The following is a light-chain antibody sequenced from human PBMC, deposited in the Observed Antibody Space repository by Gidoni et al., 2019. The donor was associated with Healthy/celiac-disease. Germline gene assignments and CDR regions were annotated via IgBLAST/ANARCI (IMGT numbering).Light chain of an antibody. CDR2: EVS. CDR1: SSDVGGYNH. J-gene: IGLJ2*01. Sequence: QSALTQPASVSGSPGQSITIPCTGTSSDVGGYNHGSWYQQHPGKAPKLMIYEVSNRPSGVPDRFSGSKSGNTASLTISGLQAEDEADYYCSSYTSSSIVVFGGGTKLTVL. V-gene: IGLV2-14*01. CDR3: SSYTSSSIVV.